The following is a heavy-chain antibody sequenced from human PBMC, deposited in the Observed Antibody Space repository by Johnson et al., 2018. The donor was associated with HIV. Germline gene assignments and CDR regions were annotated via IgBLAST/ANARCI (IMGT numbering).Heavy chain of an antibody. J-gene: IGHJ3*02. CDR3: TGGWYKLSAFEI. CDR1: GFTFSRYW. V-gene: IGHV3-7*01. D-gene: IGHD6-19*01. Sequence: VQLVESGGGLVQPGGSLRLSCRASGFTFSRYWMSWVRQAPGMGLEWVDIIKQDGSEKSYVDSVKGRFTISRDNAKNALYWQMSSLRAEDPSMYYCTGGWYKLSAFEIWGQGKMVTVSS. CDR2: IKQDGSEK.